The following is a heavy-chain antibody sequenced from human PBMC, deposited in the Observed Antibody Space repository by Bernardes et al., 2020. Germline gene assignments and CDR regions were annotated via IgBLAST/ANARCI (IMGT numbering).Heavy chain of an antibody. CDR2: IKQDGSEK. Sequence: GGSLRLSCAASGFTFSSYWMSWVRQAPGKGLEWVANIKQDGSEKYYVDSVKGRFTISRDNAKNSLYLQMNSLRAEDTAVYYCARDTNSWSYYYYYMDVWGKGTTVTVSS. V-gene: IGHV3-7*03. D-gene: IGHD6-13*01. CDR1: GFTFSSYW. CDR3: ARDTNSWSYYYYYMDV. J-gene: IGHJ6*03.